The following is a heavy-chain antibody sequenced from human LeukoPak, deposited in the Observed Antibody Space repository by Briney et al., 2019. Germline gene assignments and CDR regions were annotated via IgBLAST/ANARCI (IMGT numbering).Heavy chain of an antibody. CDR1: GFTFSSYA. CDR2: ISYDGSNK. V-gene: IGHV3-30-3*01. CDR3: ATLAYYYDSSGYYHFDY. D-gene: IGHD3-22*01. J-gene: IGHJ4*02. Sequence: GGSLRLSCAASGFTFSSYAMHWVRQAPGKGLDWVASISYDGSNKYYADSVKGRFTISRDNSKNTLYLQMNSLRAEDTAVYYCATLAYYYDSSGYYHFDYWGQGTLVTVSS.